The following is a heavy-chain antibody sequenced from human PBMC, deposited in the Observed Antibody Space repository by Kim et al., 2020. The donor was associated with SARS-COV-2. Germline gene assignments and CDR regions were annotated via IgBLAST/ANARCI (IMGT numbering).Heavy chain of an antibody. V-gene: IGHV3-7*01. CDR2: MKQDGSGK. CDR3: ARDDREATSDC. CDR1: GFTFSGYW. Sequence: GGSLRLSCAASGFTFSGYWMTWYRQAPGMGLEWVANMKQDGSGKYYVDSVKGRFTISRDNAKNSLYLQMNSLRAEDTAVYYCARDDREATSDCWGQGTLVIVSS. D-gene: IGHD5-12*01. J-gene: IGHJ4*02.